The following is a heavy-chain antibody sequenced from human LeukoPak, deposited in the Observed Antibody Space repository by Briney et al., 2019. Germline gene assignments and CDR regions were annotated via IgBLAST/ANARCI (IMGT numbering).Heavy chain of an antibody. CDR1: GFTFSSYS. D-gene: IGHD2/OR15-2a*01. CDR3: ARTFDAFDI. CDR2: ISHSSGTK. Sequence: GGSLRLSCVASGFTFSSYSMNWVRQSPGKGLEWVSYISHSSGTKTYADSVKGRFTISRDSAKNSLYLQMNSLRAEDTAVYYCARTFDAFDIWGQGTMVTVSS. J-gene: IGHJ3*02. V-gene: IGHV3-48*04.